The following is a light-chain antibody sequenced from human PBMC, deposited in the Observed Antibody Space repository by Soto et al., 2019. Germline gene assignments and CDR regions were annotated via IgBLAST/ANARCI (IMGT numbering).Light chain of an antibody. CDR1: SSDVGTFNL. CDR3: CSYAGTTTGV. CDR2: EVT. V-gene: IGLV2-23*02. J-gene: IGLJ3*02. Sequence: QSALTQPASVSGSPGQSITISCTGTSSDVGTFNLVSWYQQDPGRAPKLMIYEVTERPSGVSHRFSGSKSGNTASLTISGLQAGDEADYYCCSYAGTTTGVFGGGTKLTVL.